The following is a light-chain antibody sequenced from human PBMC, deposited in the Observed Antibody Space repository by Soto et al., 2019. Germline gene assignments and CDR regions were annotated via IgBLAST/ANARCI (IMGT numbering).Light chain of an antibody. J-gene: IGKJ1*01. CDR2: GAS. CDR3: QQYGSSPPWT. Sequence: EIVLTQSPGTLSLSPGERATLSCRASQSVSSSYLAWYQQKPGQAPRLFIYGASSRATGIPDRFSGSGFGTDFTLTISRLEPGDFAVYYCQQYGSSPPWTFGQGTKVEIK. CDR1: QSVSSSY. V-gene: IGKV3-20*01.